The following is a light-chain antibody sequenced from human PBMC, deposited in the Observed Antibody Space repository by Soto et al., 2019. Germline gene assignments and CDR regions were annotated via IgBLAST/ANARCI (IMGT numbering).Light chain of an antibody. V-gene: IGKV3-20*01. CDR3: QQYGTSPIT. Sequence: EILFTQSPGTLSLSPGERAILSCRASQSLSSSFLAWYQQKPGQAPRLLIYSSSNRATGIPDRFSGGGSGTDFTLTISRLEPEDFAVYSCQQYGTSPITFGQGTRLEIK. J-gene: IGKJ5*01. CDR1: QSLSSSF. CDR2: SSS.